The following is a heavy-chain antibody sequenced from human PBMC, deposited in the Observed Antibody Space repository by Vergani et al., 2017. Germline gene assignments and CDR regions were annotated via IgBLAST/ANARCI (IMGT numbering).Heavy chain of an antibody. Sequence: EVQLLESGGGLIQPGGSLRLSCAASGFTFSSYGMSWVRQAPGKGLEWVSSISGSSDKTVNADSVKGRFTMSRDNSKHTLYLQMNSLRAGDTALYYCAKWDYGGRYHFDSWDQGTLVTVSS. CDR1: GFTFSSYG. V-gene: IGHV3-23*01. D-gene: IGHD4-23*01. CDR2: ISGSSDKT. CDR3: AKWDYGGRYHFDS. J-gene: IGHJ4*02.